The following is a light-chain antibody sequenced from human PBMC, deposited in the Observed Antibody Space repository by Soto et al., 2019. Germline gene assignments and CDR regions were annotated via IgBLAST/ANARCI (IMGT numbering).Light chain of an antibody. CDR1: QSISTY. Sequence: DIQMTQSPSSLSASVGDRVTITCRASQSISTYLNWYQQKPGKAPNLLIYGASNLQSGVPSRFSGSGSGTDFTLTISSLQPEDFVAYYYHHSYSIPPWTFGQGTKVEI. CDR3: HHSYSIPPWT. CDR2: GAS. V-gene: IGKV1-39*01. J-gene: IGKJ1*01.